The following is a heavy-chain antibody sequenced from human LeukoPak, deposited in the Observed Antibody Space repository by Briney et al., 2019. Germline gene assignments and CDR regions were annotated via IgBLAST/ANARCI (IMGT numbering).Heavy chain of an antibody. D-gene: IGHD1-1*01. J-gene: IGHJ4*02. Sequence: SSETLSLTCTVSGGSISSYYWSWTRQPAGKGLEWIGRTYTSGSTNYNPSLKSRVTMSVDTSKNQFSLKLSSVTAADTAVYYCAGEGSTTGTTGYWGQGTLVTVSS. CDR2: TYTSGST. CDR1: GGSISSYY. CDR3: AGEGSTTGTTGY. V-gene: IGHV4-4*07.